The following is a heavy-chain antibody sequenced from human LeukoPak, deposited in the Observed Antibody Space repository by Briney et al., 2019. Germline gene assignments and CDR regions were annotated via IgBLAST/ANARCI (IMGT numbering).Heavy chain of an antibody. CDR3: ARSELLWFGGVNSGFDY. CDR1: GGSISSYY. V-gene: IGHV4-59*01. CDR2: IYYSGST. J-gene: IGHJ4*02. Sequence: SETLSLTCTVSGGSISSYYWSWIRQPPGKGLEWIGYIYYSGSTNYNPSLKSRVTISVDTSKTQFSLKLSSVTAADTAVYYCARSELLWFGGVNSGFDYWGQGTLVTVSS. D-gene: IGHD3-10*01.